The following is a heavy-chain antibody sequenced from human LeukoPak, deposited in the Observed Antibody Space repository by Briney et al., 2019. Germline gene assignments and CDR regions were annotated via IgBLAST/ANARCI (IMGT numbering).Heavy chain of an antibody. CDR2: INGDGSGT. CDR3: ARGDAHAFDI. Sequence: PGGSLRFSCAASGFTFSSYWMHWVRQAPGKGLVWVSRINGDGSGTSYAASVKGRFTISRDNAKNTLYLQMNSLRVEDTAVYYCARGDAHAFDIWGQGTMVTVSS. CDR1: GFTFSSYW. J-gene: IGHJ3*02. V-gene: IGHV3-74*01.